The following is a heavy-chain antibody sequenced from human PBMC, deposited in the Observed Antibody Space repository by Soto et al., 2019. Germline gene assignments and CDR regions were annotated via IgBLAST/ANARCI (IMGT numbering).Heavy chain of an antibody. D-gene: IGHD6-13*01. CDR3: ARVGYSSPWEAFDY. Sequence: GASVKVSCKASGGTFSSYAISWVRQAPGQGLEWMGGITPIFGTANYAQKFQGRVTITADKSTSTAYMELSSLRSEDTAVYYCARVGYSSPWEAFDYWGQGTLVTVSS. CDR2: ITPIFGTA. V-gene: IGHV1-69*06. J-gene: IGHJ4*02. CDR1: GGTFSSYA.